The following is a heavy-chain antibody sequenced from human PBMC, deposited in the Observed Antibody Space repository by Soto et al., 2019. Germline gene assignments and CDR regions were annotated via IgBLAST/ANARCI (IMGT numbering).Heavy chain of an antibody. CDR2: IYSGGST. V-gene: IGHV3-66*01. Sequence: GGSLRLSCAASGFTVSSNYMSWVRQAPGKGLEWVSVIYSGGSTYYADSVKGRFTISRDNSKNTLYLQMNSLRAEDTAVYYCARETGLYGSGYDLDYWGQGTLVTVSS. D-gene: IGHD5-12*01. CDR3: ARETGLYGSGYDLDY. J-gene: IGHJ4*02. CDR1: GFTVSSNY.